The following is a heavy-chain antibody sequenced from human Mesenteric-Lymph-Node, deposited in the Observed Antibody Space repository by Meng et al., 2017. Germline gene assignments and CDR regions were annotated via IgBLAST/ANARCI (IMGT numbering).Heavy chain of an antibody. D-gene: IGHD4-17*01. Sequence: ASVKVSCKASGYTVTGYYINWVRQAPGQGLEWRGWINPNSGGTKYAQKFQGRVTMTRDTSISTAYVDLSRLRSDDTGVYYCARACDYGVYEVFDYWGQGTLVTVSS. CDR2: INPNSGGT. CDR1: GYTVTGYY. J-gene: IGHJ4*02. CDR3: ARACDYGVYEVFDY. V-gene: IGHV1-2*02.